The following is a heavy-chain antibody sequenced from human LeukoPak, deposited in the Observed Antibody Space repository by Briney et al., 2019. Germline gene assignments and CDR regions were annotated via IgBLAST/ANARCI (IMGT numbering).Heavy chain of an antibody. CDR2: IIPIFGTA. CDR3: ARHHHKSTLAAAGQNAFDI. CDR1: GGTFSSYA. V-gene: IGHV1-69*13. J-gene: IGHJ3*02. D-gene: IGHD6-13*01. Sequence: GASVKVSCKASGGTFSSYAISWVRQAPGQGLEWMGGIIPIFGTANYAQKFQGRVTITADESTSTAYMELSSLRSEDTAVYYCARHHHKSTLAAAGQNAFDIWGQGTMVTVSS.